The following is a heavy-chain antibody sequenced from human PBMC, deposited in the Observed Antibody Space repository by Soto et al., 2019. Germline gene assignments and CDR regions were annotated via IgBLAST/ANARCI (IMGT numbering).Heavy chain of an antibody. J-gene: IGHJ6*02. CDR2: TYYRSKWYN. D-gene: IGHD1-26*01. CDR1: GDSVSSNSAA. CDR3: ARGYSGSARRHRYGMDV. Sequence: SQTLSLTCAISGDSVSSNSAAWNWIRQSPSRGLEWLGRTYYRSKWYNEYAVSVKSRITIKPDTSKNQFSLQLSSVIPEDTAVYYCARGYSGSARRHRYGMDVWGQGTTVTVSS. V-gene: IGHV6-1*01.